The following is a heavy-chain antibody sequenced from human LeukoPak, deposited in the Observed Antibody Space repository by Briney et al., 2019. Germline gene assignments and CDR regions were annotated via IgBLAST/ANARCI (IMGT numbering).Heavy chain of an antibody. CDR3: ARAFQGYYYGSGSYYNGWFDP. CDR2: IFYSGST. D-gene: IGHD3-10*01. Sequence: SETLSLTCTVSGGSISTSNYYWGWIRQPPGKGLEWIGNIFYSGSTYYSPSLRSRVTISLDTSRNQFSLKLNSVTAADTAVYYCARAFQGYYYGSGSYYNGWFDPWGQGTLVTVSS. J-gene: IGHJ5*02. CDR1: GGSISTSNYY. V-gene: IGHV4-39*07.